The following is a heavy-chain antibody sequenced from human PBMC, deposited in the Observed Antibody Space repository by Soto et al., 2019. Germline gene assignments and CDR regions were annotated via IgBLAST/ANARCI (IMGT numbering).Heavy chain of an antibody. Sequence: EVHLLESGGGVVQPGKSLKISCATSGFAFSDYPMTWVRQPPGQGLEWVSGISASGEKPYYADSVKGRFTISRDNSKNTLSLLMNSLRVEDTGIYYCAKLEWLEFGGDYWGQGTLVTVSS. CDR1: GFAFSDYP. CDR3: AKLEWLEFGGDY. J-gene: IGHJ4*02. V-gene: IGHV3-23*01. D-gene: IGHD6-19*01. CDR2: ISASGEKP.